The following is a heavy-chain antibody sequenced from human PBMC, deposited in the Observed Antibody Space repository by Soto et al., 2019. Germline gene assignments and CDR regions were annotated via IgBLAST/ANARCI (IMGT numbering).Heavy chain of an antibody. V-gene: IGHV3-30*18. D-gene: IGHD1-26*01. Sequence: QVQLVESGGGVVQPGRSLRLSCAASGFTFSSYDMHWVRQAPGKGLEWVAVISYDGSNKYYADSVKGRFTISRDNSKNTLYLQMNSLRAEDTAVYYCAKVGYSGSYFDYWGQGTLVTVSS. J-gene: IGHJ4*02. CDR2: ISYDGSNK. CDR1: GFTFSSYD. CDR3: AKVGYSGSYFDY.